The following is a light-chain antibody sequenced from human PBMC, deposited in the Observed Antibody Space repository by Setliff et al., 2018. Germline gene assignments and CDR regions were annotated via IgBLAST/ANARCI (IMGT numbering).Light chain of an antibody. V-gene: IGLV1-44*01. CDR3: ATWDDSLKGLV. J-gene: IGLJ2*01. CDR2: GNN. Sequence: QSVLTQPPSASGTPGQRVTISCSGGTSNIGPNTVDWYQQFPGAAPKLLIYGNNQRPSGVPDRFSGSKSDTSASLAIGGLRAEDEGDYYCATWDDSLKGLVFGGGTKVIVL. CDR1: TSNIGPNT.